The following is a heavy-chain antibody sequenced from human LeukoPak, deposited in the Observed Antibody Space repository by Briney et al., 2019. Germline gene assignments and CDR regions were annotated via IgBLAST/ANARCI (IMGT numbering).Heavy chain of an antibody. V-gene: IGHV3-23*01. CDR1: GFTFSGYA. Sequence: GGSLRLSCAASGFTFSGYAMSWVRQAPGKGLEWVSGISGSGDNTYYADSVKGRFTISRDNSKNTLYLQMNSLRADGTAVYYCAKGGLVHRFDPWGQGTLVTVSS. J-gene: IGHJ5*02. CDR2: ISGSGDNT. CDR3: AKGGLVHRFDP.